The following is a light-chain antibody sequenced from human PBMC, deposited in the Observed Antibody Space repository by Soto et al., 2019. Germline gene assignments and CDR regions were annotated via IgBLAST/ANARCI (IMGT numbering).Light chain of an antibody. J-gene: IGKJ2*01. CDR1: QTIGSW. Sequence: DIPMTQSPSTLSASVGDGVTITCRASQTIGSWLAWYQQKPGEAPKLLISKATNLQSGVPSRFSGSGSGTDFSLTISSLQPVDSATYFCQQYNDFQYSFGPGTKLDI. CDR3: QQYNDFQYS. CDR2: KAT. V-gene: IGKV1-5*03.